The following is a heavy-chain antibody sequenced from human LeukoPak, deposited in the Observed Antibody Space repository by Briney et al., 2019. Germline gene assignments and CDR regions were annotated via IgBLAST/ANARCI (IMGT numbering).Heavy chain of an antibody. J-gene: IGHJ5*01. Sequence: GASVKVSCKATSRISWVRQAPGQGLEWMGWIGSYGGDTYYAQKFQGRVTVTTDTSTSTVYMELRSLLSDDTAVYYCARDLWNFYDDSGYYRDFDSWGQGTLVTVSS. CDR3: ARDLWNFYDDSGYYRDFDS. V-gene: IGHV1-18*01. CDR2: IGSYGGDT. D-gene: IGHD3-22*01. CDR1: TSR.